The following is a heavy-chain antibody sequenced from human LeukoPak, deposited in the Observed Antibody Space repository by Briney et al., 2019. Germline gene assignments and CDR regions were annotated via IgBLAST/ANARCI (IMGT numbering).Heavy chain of an antibody. V-gene: IGHV4-61*02. J-gene: IGHJ4*02. CDR3: ARDSGSYVIRN. D-gene: IGHD1-26*01. Sequence: SETLSLTCTVSGGSISSSSYYWSWIRQPAGKGLEWIGRIYTSGSTNYNPSLKSRVTISVDTSKNQFSLKLSSVTAADTAVYYCARDSGSYVIRNWGQGTLVTVSS. CDR2: IYTSGST. CDR1: GGSISSSSYY.